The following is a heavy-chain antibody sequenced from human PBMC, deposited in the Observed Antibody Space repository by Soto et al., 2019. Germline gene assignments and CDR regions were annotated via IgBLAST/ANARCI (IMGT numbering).Heavy chain of an antibody. Sequence: ASVKVSCKASGYTFTSYGISWVRQAPGQGLEWMGWISAYNGNTNYAQKLQGRVTMTTDTSTSTAYMELRSLRSDDTAVYYCARYSTGSYGDPPDALDIWGQGTMVPSPQ. D-gene: IGHD4-17*01. CDR1: GYTFTSYG. J-gene: IGHJ3*02. CDR3: ARYSTGSYGDPPDALDI. CDR2: ISAYNGNT. V-gene: IGHV1-18*01.